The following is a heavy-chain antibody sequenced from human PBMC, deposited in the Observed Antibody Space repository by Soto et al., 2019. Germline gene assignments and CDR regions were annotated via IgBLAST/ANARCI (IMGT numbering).Heavy chain of an antibody. CDR3: AKLGFVLMELYYFHQ. Sequence: EVQLLESGGGLVQPGGSLSLTCTASGFTFSSYAMSWVRQAPGKALEWVSTISGNSGKTNYAESVKGRFSISRDNSKNTVHLQLDSLRAEDTAVYFCAKLGFVLMELYYFHQWGHGNLVSVSS. V-gene: IGHV3-23*01. CDR2: ISGNSGKT. J-gene: IGHJ4*01. CDR1: GFTFSSYA. D-gene: IGHD2-8*01.